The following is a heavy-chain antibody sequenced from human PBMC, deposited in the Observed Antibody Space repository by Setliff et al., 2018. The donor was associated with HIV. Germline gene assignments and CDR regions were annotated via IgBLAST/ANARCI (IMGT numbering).Heavy chain of an antibody. CDR3: ARGLDYYGSGSYLPLGY. CDR1: GGSFSGYY. CDR2: INHSGST. D-gene: IGHD3-10*01. V-gene: IGHV4-34*01. J-gene: IGHJ4*02. Sequence: PSETLSLTCAGFGGSFSGYYWTWIRQPPGKGLEWIGEINHSGSTDYNPSLNSRVTISVDTSKRQFSLKLSSVTAADTAVYYCARGLDYYGSGSYLPLGYWGQGTLVTVSS.